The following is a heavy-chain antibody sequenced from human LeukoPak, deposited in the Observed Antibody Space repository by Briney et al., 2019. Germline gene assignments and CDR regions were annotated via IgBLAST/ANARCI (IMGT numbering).Heavy chain of an antibody. CDR1: GFTVSSNY. V-gene: IGHV3-30-3*01. J-gene: IGHJ4*02. D-gene: IGHD3-22*01. CDR2: ISYDGSNK. CDR3: AREGGIYYDSSGYYLFDY. Sequence: GGSLRLSCAASGFTVSSNYMSWVRQAPGKGLEWVAVISYDGSNKYYADSVKGRFTISRDNSKNTLYLQMNSLRAEDTAVYYCAREGGIYYDSSGYYLFDYWGQGTLVTVSS.